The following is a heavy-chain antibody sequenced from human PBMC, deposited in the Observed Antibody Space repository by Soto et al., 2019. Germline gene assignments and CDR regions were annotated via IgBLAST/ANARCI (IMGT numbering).Heavy chain of an antibody. CDR3: ARDGRNGGYLDY. Sequence: ASVKVSCKASGYTFNSYGISWVRQAPGQGLEWMGWISVYNGNTNYAQKVQGRVTMTTDTSTSTAYMELRSLRPDDTAVYYCARDGRNGGYLDYWAQGTAVTVSS. V-gene: IGHV1-18*01. CDR1: GYTFNSYG. D-gene: IGHD2-8*01. CDR2: ISVYNGNT. J-gene: IGHJ4*02.